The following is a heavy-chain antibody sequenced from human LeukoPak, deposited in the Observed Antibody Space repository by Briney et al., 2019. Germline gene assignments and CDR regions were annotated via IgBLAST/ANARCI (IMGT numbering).Heavy chain of an antibody. Sequence: PGGSLRLSCAASGFTFDDYAMHWVRQAPGKGLEWVSGISWNSGSIGYADSVKGRFTISRDNAKNSLYLQMNSLRAEDTALYYCAKDRSPAAALTGYSDYWGQGTLVTVSS. J-gene: IGHJ4*02. V-gene: IGHV3-9*01. CDR3: AKDRSPAAALTGYSDY. CDR2: ISWNSGSI. CDR1: GFTFDDYA. D-gene: IGHD6-13*01.